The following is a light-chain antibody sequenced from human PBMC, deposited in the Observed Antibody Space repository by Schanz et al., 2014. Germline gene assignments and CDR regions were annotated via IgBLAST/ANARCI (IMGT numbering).Light chain of an antibody. J-gene: IGKJ1*01. CDR3: MQALQTPPA. CDR2: LGS. CDR1: QSLLHSSGHNH. Sequence: DIVMTQSPLSLPVTPGAPASISCRSSQSLLHSSGHNHLDWYLQKPGQSPLLLIYLGSYRASGVPDRFSGSGSGTDFTLIISRVEAEDVGVYYCMQALQTPPAFGQGTKVEIK. V-gene: IGKV2-28*01.